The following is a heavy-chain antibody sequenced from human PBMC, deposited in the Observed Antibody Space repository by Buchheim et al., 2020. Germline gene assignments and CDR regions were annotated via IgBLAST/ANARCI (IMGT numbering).Heavy chain of an antibody. V-gene: IGHV3-23*04. CDR2: ITGSGDST. Sequence: EVQLVESGGGLVQPGGSLRLSCAASGFTFTSYWMSWVRQAPGKGLEWVSAITGSGDSTDYADSVKGRFTISRDDSKNTLYLQMNSLRAEDTAVYYCAKGPGFFDWLTVDYWGQGTL. J-gene: IGHJ4*02. CDR1: GFTFTSYW. D-gene: IGHD3-9*01. CDR3: AKGPGFFDWLTVDY.